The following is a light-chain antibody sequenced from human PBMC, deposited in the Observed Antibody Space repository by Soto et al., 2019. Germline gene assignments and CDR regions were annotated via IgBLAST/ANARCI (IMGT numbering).Light chain of an antibody. Sequence: QSVLTQPPSVSGAPGQRVTISCTGSSSNIGAGFDVHWYQHLPGTAPKLLIYNNNNRPSGVPVRFSGSKSGTSASLAITGLQAEDEADYYCQAYDNRLSGVVFGGGTKLTVL. V-gene: IGLV1-40*01. CDR1: SSNIGAGFD. CDR3: QAYDNRLSGVV. J-gene: IGLJ2*01. CDR2: NNN.